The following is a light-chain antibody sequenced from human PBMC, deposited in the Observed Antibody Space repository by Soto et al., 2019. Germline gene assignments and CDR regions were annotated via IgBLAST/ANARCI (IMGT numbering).Light chain of an antibody. Sequence: DIQMNQSPSSLSASVGDRVTITCRASQSISSYLNWYQQKPGKAPKLLIYAASSLQSGVPSRYSGSGSETDFTLTISSLQPEDFATYYCQQSYSTPPSFGQGTKLEIK. V-gene: IGKV1-39*01. CDR3: QQSYSTPPS. J-gene: IGKJ2*01. CDR1: QSISSY. CDR2: AAS.